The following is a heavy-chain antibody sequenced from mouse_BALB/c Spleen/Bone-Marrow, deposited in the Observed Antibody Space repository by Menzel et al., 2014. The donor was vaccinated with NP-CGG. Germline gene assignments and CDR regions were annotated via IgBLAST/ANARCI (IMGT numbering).Heavy chain of an antibody. J-gene: IGHJ3*01. CDR2: INPSNGRT. D-gene: IGHD3-3*01. V-gene: IGHV1S81*02. CDR1: GYTFTSYW. Sequence: QVQLQQSGAELVKPGASVKLSCKASGYTFTSYWMHWVKQRLGQGLEWIGEINPSNGRTNYNEKFKSKATLTVDKSSSTAYMQLSSLTSEDSAVYYCARGDGFAWFAYWGQGTLVTVSA. CDR3: ARGDGFAWFAY.